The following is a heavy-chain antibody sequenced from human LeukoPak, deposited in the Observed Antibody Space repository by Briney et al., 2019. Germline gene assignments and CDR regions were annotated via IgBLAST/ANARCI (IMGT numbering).Heavy chain of an antibody. V-gene: IGHV3-48*03. CDR3: AELGITMIGGV. CDR1: GFTFSSYE. Sequence: GGSLRLSCAASGFTFSSYEMNWVRQAPGKGLEWVSYISSSGSTIYYADSVKGRFTISGDNVKNSLYLQVNSLRAEDTAVYYCAELGITMIGGVWGKGTTVTISS. CDR2: ISSSGSTI. D-gene: IGHD3-10*02. J-gene: IGHJ6*04.